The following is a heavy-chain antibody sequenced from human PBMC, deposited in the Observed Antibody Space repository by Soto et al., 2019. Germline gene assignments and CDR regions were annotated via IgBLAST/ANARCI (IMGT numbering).Heavy chain of an antibody. CDR1: GFTFSGYG. CDR2: IWFDGSKK. D-gene: IGHD3-22*01. Sequence: GGSLRLSCAASGFTFSGYGMHWVRQAPGKGLEWVAVIWFDGSKKYYVDSVKGRFTISRDNSKNTLYLQMNSLRAEDTAVYYCARDPQATSGYQFYFDYWGQGTLVTVSS. J-gene: IGHJ4*02. V-gene: IGHV3-33*01. CDR3: ARDPQATSGYQFYFDY.